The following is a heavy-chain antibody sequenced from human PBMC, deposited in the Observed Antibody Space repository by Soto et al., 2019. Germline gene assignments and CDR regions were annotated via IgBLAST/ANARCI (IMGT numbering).Heavy chain of an antibody. V-gene: IGHV1-18*01. CDR3: ARAGSDGSGWYYFDY. CDR1: GYTFTSYG. J-gene: IGHJ4*02. CDR2: ISAYNGNT. Sequence: ASVKVSCKASGYTFTSYGISWVRQAPGQGLEWMGWISAYNGNTNYAQKLQGRVTMTTDTSTSTAYMELRSLRSDDTAVYYCARAGSDGSGWYYFDYWGQGTLVTVSS. D-gene: IGHD6-19*01.